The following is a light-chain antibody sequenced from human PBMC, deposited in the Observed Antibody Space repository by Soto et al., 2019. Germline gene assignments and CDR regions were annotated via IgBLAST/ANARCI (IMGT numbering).Light chain of an antibody. J-gene: IGLJ2*01. CDR3: AAWDDSLNGPYVV. CDR1: SSNIGSNT. CDR2: SNN. V-gene: IGLV1-44*01. Sequence: QSVLTQPPSASGTPGQRVTISCSGSSSNIGSNTVNWYQQLPGTAPKLLIYSNNQRPSGVPDRVSGSKSGTSASLAISGLQSEDEADYYCAAWDDSLNGPYVVFGGGTKLTVL.